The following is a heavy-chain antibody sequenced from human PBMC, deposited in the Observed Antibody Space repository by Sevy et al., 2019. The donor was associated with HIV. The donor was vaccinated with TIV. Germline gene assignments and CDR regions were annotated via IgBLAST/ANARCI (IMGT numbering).Heavy chain of an antibody. V-gene: IGHV3-30*18. D-gene: IGHD1-26*01. CDR1: GFSFSYYG. Sequence: GGSLRLSCIGSGFSFSYYGIHWVRQSPGKGLDWVALISHDGINEYYADSVKGRFTISRDNSKNTVDLEMNSLRNEDTVSYCGANAYSGSYAHSYVYALDVWGQGTTVTVSS. CDR2: ISHDGINE. CDR3: ANAYSGSYAHSYVYALDV. J-gene: IGHJ6*02.